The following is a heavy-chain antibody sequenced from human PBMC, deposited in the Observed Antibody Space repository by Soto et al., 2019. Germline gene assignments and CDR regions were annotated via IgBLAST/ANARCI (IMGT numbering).Heavy chain of an antibody. J-gene: IGHJ6*02. V-gene: IGHV3-9*01. Sequence: GRSLRLSCEASGFTFSSYAMSWVRQAPGKGLEWVSAISWNSGSIGYADSVKGRFTISRDNAKNSLYLQMNSLRAEDTALYYCAKLPSTSPGRDYYYGMDVWGQGTTVTVPS. D-gene: IGHD2-2*01. CDR1: GFTFSSYA. CDR2: ISWNSGSI. CDR3: AKLPSTSPGRDYYYGMDV.